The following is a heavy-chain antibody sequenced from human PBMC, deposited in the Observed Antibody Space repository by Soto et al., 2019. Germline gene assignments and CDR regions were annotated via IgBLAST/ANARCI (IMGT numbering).Heavy chain of an antibody. D-gene: IGHD3-10*01. CDR1: GFAFSSYW. Sequence: GGSLRLSCAASGFAFSSYWMSWVRQAPGKGLEWVANIKQDGSEKYYVDSVKGRFTISRDNAKNSLYLQMNSLRAEDTAVYYCARGITMVRGVITTDYYYYYMDVWGKGTTVTVSS. CDR2: IKQDGSEK. V-gene: IGHV3-7*01. CDR3: ARGITMVRGVITTDYYYYYMDV. J-gene: IGHJ6*03.